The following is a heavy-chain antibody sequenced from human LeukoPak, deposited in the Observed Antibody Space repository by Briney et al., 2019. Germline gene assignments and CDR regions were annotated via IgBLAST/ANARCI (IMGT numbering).Heavy chain of an antibody. CDR3: AKSRGSGLFDY. CDR1: GGSFSGYY. J-gene: IGHJ4*02. D-gene: IGHD3-10*01. CDR2: ISGSGGST. V-gene: IGHV3-23*01. Sequence: PSETLSLTCAVYGGSFSGYYWSWVRQAPGKGLEWVSGISGSGGSTYYADSVKGRFTISRDNSKNTLYLQMNSLRAEDTAVYYCAKSRGSGLFDYWGQGTLVTVAS.